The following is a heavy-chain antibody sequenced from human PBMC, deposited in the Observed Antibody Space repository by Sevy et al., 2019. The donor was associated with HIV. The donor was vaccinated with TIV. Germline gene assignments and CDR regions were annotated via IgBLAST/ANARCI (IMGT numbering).Heavy chain of an antibody. CDR2: IYNGGDT. CDR1: GFTASSNY. V-gene: IGHV3-53*01. D-gene: IGHD3-10*01. J-gene: IGHJ3*02. Sequence: GESLKISCAASGFTASSNYMTWVRQAPGKGLEWVSIIYNGGDTYYADFVKGRFTISRDNSKNTLYLQMNSLRPEDTAVYYCATWLRVDPDAFDIWGQGTMVTVSS. CDR3: ATWLRVDPDAFDI.